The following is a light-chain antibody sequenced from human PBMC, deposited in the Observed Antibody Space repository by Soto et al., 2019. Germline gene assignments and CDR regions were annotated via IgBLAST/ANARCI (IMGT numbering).Light chain of an antibody. V-gene: IGKV1-9*01. CDR3: HQYFRSPLT. CDR1: QDIAIY. CDR2: AAS. Sequence: IQLTQSPSSLSASVGDRVTITCRASQDIAIYLAWYQQKPGEAPKLLIYAASTLYGGVPSRFSGSGSGTDFALTVSGLQAEDVAIYYCHQYFRSPLTFGGGTKVDIK. J-gene: IGKJ4*01.